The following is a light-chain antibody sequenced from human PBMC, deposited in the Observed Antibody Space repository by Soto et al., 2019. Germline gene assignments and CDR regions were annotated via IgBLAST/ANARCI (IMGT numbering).Light chain of an antibody. CDR3: CSYAGSKTFVV. J-gene: IGLJ2*01. Sequence: QSVLTQPASGSGSPGQSITISCTGTSIDVGTYTLVSWYRQYPGKAPKLLLYEVTKLPSGVSNRFSGSKSGNTASLTISGLQAEDEADYFCCSYAGSKTFVVFGGGTKVTVL. V-gene: IGLV2-23*02. CDR1: SIDVGTYTL. CDR2: EVT.